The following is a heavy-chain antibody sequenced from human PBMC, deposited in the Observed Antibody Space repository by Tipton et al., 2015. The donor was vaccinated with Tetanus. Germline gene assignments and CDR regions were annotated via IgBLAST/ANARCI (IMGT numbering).Heavy chain of an antibody. D-gene: IGHD5-12*01. CDR2: IRSRGDTI. CDR3: ARATGGYRGYDYVDF. V-gene: IGHV3-11*01. J-gene: IGHJ4*02. Sequence: QLVQSGGGSVKPGGSLRLSCAAFGFIFSDYYMSWIRQAPGKGLEWVSYIRSRGDTIYYADSVKGRFTISRDNAKNLVFLQMNSLRAEDTAVYYCARATGGYRGYDYVDFWGQGTLVAVSS. CDR1: GFIFSDYY.